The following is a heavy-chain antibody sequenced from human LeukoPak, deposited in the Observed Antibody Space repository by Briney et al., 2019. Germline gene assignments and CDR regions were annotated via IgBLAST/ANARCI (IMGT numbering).Heavy chain of an antibody. CDR1: GFTFSSYA. V-gene: IGHV3-23*01. Sequence: GGSLRLSCAASGFTFSSYAMSWVRQAPGKGLEWVSAISGSGGSTYYADSVKGRFTISRDNSKNTLYLQMNSLRAEDTAVYYCTRAKAADYSNYEVYYYYYYYMDVWGKGTTVTVSS. CDR3: TRAKAADYSNYEVYYYYYYYMDV. D-gene: IGHD4-11*01. CDR2: ISGSGGST. J-gene: IGHJ6*03.